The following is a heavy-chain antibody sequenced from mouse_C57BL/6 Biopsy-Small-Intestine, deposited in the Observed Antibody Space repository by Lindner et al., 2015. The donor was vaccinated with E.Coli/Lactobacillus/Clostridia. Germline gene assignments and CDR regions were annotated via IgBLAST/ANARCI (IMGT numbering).Heavy chain of an antibody. D-gene: IGHD2-5*01. Sequence: VQLQESGPELVKPGASVKISCKASGYAFSSSWMNWVKQRPGKGLEWIGRIYPGDGDTNYNGKFKGKATLTADKSSSTAYMQLSSLTSEDSAVYFCASYYSNYVNYAMDYWGQGTSVTVSS. CDR3: ASYYSNYVNYAMDY. J-gene: IGHJ4*01. CDR2: IYPGDGDT. CDR1: GYAFSSSW. V-gene: IGHV1-82*01.